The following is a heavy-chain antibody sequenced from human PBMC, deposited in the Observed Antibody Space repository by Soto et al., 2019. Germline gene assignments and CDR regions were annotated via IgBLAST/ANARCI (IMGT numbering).Heavy chain of an antibody. D-gene: IGHD3-22*01. CDR2: IKRLTDGATT. V-gene: IGHV3-15*01. CDR3: TSDLPDNWFDP. CDR1: VIICRNAW. Sequence: PGGALRLSCEVSVIICRNAWMNWVRQAPGKGLEWVARIKRLTDGATTDYAAPVRGRFTISRDDSKNVLYLQMNGLKSEDTGVYFCTSDLPDNWFDPWGRGTQVTVLL. J-gene: IGHJ5*01.